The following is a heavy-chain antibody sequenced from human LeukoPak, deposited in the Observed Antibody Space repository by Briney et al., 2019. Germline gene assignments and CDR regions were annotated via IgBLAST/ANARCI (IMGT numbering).Heavy chain of an antibody. CDR2: INPNSGGS. CDR3: ARSPAAMVGELNN. Sequence: ASVKVSCKASGYTFTGYYMHWVRQAPGQGLEWMGWINPNSGGSNYAQKFQGRVTMTRDTSISTAYMELSRLRSDDTAVYYCARSPAAMVGELNNWGQGTLVTVSS. J-gene: IGHJ4*02. CDR1: GYTFTGYY. D-gene: IGHD2-2*01. V-gene: IGHV1-2*02.